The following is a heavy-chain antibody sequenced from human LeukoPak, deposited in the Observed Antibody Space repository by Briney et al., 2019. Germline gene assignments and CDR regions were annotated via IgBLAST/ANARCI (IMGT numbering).Heavy chain of an antibody. V-gene: IGHV3-23*01. CDR1: GFTFSSYA. D-gene: IGHD3-10*01. CDR3: AKDYYGSGSYRHFDQ. J-gene: IGHJ4*02. CDR2: ISGSGGST. Sequence: PGGSLRLSCAASGFTFSSYAMSWVRQAPGKGLEWVSAISGSGGSTYYADSVKGRFTISRDNSKNTLYLQMNSLRAEDTAVYYCAKDYYGSGSYRHFDQWGQGTLVTVSS.